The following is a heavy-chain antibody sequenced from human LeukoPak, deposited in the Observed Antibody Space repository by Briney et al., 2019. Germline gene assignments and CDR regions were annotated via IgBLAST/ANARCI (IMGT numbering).Heavy chain of an antibody. Sequence: PGGSLGLSCAASEFTFSSYGMHWVRQAPGKGLEWVAVISYDGSNKYYADSVKGRFTISRDNSENTLYLQINSLRVEDTAVYYCAKSGGDQQHWYFDLWGRGTLVTVSS. V-gene: IGHV3-30*18. D-gene: IGHD2-21*02. CDR1: EFTFSSYG. J-gene: IGHJ2*01. CDR3: AKSGGDQQHWYFDL. CDR2: ISYDGSNK.